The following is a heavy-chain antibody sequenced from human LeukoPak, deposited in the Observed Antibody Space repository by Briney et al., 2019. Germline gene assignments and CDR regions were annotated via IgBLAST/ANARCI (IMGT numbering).Heavy chain of an antibody. D-gene: IGHD1-26*01. CDR1: GYSISSGYY. CDR3: ARSIVRIIGSYARNWFDP. V-gene: IGHV4-38-2*02. Sequence: SETLSLTCTVSGYSISSGYYWGWIRQPPGKGLEWIGSIYHSGSTYYNPSLKSRVTISVDTSKNQFSLKLSSVTAADTAVYYCARSIVRIIGSYARNWFDPWGQGTLVTVSS. CDR2: IYHSGST. J-gene: IGHJ5*02.